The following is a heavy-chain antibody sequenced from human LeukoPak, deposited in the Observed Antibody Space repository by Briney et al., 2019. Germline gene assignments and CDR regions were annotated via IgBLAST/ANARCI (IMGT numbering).Heavy chain of an antibody. Sequence: PSETLSLTCTVSGGSISSYYSSWVRLPPGEGLEWIGYIYYTGSTTNNPSLNSRGTISVDTSKNQFSLKLSAVTAADTAVYYCARGHYGSGSYYMDVWGKGTTVTVSS. D-gene: IGHD3-10*01. J-gene: IGHJ6*03. CDR3: ARGHYGSGSYYMDV. V-gene: IGHV4-59*01. CDR2: IYYTGST. CDR1: GGSISSYY.